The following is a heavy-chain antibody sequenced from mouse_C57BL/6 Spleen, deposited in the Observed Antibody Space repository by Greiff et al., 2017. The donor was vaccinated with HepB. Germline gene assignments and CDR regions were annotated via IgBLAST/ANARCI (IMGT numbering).Heavy chain of an antibody. J-gene: IGHJ2*01. CDR1: GYTFTSYG. CDR3: ASTMVTTRGYYFDY. D-gene: IGHD2-2*01. CDR2: IYPRSGNT. Sequence: QVQLQQSGAELARPGASVKLSCKASGYTFTSYGISWVKQRTGQGLEWIGEIYPRSGNTYYNEKFKGKATLTADKSSSTAYMELRSLTSEDSAVYFCASTMVTTRGYYFDYWGQGTTLTVSS. V-gene: IGHV1-81*01.